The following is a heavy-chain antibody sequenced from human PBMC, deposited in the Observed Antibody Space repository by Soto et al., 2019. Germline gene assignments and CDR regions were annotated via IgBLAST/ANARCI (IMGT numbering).Heavy chain of an antibody. D-gene: IGHD6-19*01. CDR1: GFTFSSYA. Sequence: EVQLLESGGGLVQPGGSLRLSCAASGFTFSSYAMSWVRQAPGKGLEWVSIISGSGGSTYYADSVTGRFTISRDNSKNTLYLQMNSLRAEDTAVYYCAKDATIAVAVTDYWGQGTLVTVSS. V-gene: IGHV3-23*01. J-gene: IGHJ4*02. CDR3: AKDATIAVAVTDY. CDR2: ISGSGGST.